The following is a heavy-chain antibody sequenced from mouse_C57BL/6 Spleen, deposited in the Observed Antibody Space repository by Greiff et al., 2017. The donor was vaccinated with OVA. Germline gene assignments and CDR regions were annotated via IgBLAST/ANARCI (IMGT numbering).Heavy chain of an antibody. CDR2: IYPGDGDT. CDR1: GYAFSSSW. Sequence: VQVVESGPELVKPGASVKISCKASGYAFSSSWMNWVKQRPGKGLEWIGRIYPGDGDTNYNGKFKGKATLTADKSSSTAYMQLSSLTSEDSAVYFCATGGNYGYFDVWGTGTTVTVSS. V-gene: IGHV1-82*01. D-gene: IGHD2-1*01. J-gene: IGHJ1*03. CDR3: ATGGNYGYFDV.